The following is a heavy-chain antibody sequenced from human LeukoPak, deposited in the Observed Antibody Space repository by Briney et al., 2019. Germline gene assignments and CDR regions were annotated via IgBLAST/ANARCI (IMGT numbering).Heavy chain of an antibody. J-gene: IGHJ5*02. CDR2: IIPIFGTA. V-gene: IGHV1-69*13. CDR3: ASWFGETYYDSSGSNWFDP. Sequence: SVKVSCKASGGTFSSYAISWVRQAPGQGLEWMGGIIPIFGTANYAQKFQGRVTITADESTSTAYMEQSSLRSEDTAVYYCASWFGETYYDSSGSNWFDPWGQGTLVTVSS. D-gene: IGHD3-22*01. CDR1: GGTFSSYA.